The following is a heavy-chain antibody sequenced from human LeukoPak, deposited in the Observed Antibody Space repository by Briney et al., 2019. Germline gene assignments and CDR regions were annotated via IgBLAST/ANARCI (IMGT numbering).Heavy chain of an antibody. D-gene: IGHD3-9*01. J-gene: IGHJ4*02. CDR1: GYTLSELS. CDR2: FDPEDGET. V-gene: IGHV1-24*01. Sequence: ASVKVSCKVSGYTLSELSMHWVRQAPGKGLEWMGGFDPEDGETIYAQKFQGRVTMTEDTSTGTACMELSSLRSEDTAVYYCATLDHYDILTGSTQAVKWGQGTPVTVSS. CDR3: ATLDHYDILTGSTQAVK.